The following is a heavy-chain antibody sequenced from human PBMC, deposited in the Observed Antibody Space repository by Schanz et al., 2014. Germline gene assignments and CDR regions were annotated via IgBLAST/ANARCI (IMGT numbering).Heavy chain of an antibody. J-gene: IGHJ3*02. CDR2: VPFDGSQK. CDR1: GITFSSHS. CDR3: AKGRFGELSAFDI. V-gene: IGHV3-30*02. D-gene: IGHD3-10*01. Sequence: VQLVESGGGLVQPGGSLRLSCAASGITFSSHSFNWVRQAPGKGLEWVAFVPFDGSQKFYADSVKGRFTISRDNSKNTVYLQMNSLRAEDTAVYYCAKGRFGELSAFDIWGQGTMVTVSS.